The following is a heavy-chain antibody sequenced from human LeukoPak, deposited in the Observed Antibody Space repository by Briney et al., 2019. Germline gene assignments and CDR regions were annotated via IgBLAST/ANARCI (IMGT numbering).Heavy chain of an antibody. D-gene: IGHD2-15*01. V-gene: IGHV3-7*01. CDR3: VRDSRSPGDY. Sequence: GGSLRLSCVASGFTFGNFWMSWVRQAPGKGLEWVANIKEDGSEKSYVDSVKGRFTISRDKAKNSLYLQMSSLRAEDTAVYYCVRDSRSPGDYWGQGTLVTVSS. CDR1: GFTFGNFW. J-gene: IGHJ4*02. CDR2: IKEDGSEK.